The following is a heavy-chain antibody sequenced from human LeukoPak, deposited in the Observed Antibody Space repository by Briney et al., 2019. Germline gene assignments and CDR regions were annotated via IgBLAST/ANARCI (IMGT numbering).Heavy chain of an antibody. D-gene: IGHD3-9*01. J-gene: IGHJ3*02. Sequence: SETLSLTCTVSGGSISSSSYYWGWIRQPPGKGLEWIGSIYYSGSTNYNPSLKSRVTISVDTSKNQFSLKLSSVTAADTAVYYCARHNEALVPRGAFDIWGQGTMVTVSS. CDR2: IYYSGST. V-gene: IGHV4-39*01. CDR1: GGSISSSSYY. CDR3: ARHNEALVPRGAFDI.